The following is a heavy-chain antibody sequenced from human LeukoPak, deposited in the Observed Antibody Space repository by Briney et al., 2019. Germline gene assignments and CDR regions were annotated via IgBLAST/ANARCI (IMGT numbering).Heavy chain of an antibody. CDR1: GFTFDDYA. D-gene: IGHD3-16*01. CDR2: ISWNSGGI. Sequence: GRSLRLSCAASGFTFDDYAMHWVRQAPGKGLEWVSGISWNSGGIVYADSVKGRFTISRDNAKNSLYLRMNSLRAEDTALYYCAKLSEGGSFDYWGQGTLVTVSS. CDR3: AKLSEGGSFDY. V-gene: IGHV3-9*01. J-gene: IGHJ4*02.